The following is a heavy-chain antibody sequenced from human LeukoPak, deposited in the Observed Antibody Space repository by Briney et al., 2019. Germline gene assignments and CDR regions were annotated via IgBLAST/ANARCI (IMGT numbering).Heavy chain of an antibody. V-gene: IGHV1-46*01. CDR3: VLSSSWYYFDY. Sequence: ASVKVSCKASGYTFISYYMHWVRQAPGQGLEWMGIINPSGGSTSYAQKFQGRVTMTRDTSTSTVYMELSSLRSEDTAVYYCVLSSSWYYFDYWGQGTLVTVSS. D-gene: IGHD6-13*01. CDR2: INPSGGST. J-gene: IGHJ4*02. CDR1: GYTFISYY.